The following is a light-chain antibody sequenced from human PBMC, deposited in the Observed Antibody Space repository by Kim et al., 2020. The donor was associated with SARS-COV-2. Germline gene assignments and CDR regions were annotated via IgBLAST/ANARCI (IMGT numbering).Light chain of an antibody. J-gene: IGKJ2*01. CDR1: QSVNSN. CDR2: GAS. V-gene: IGKV3-15*01. CDR3: QQYDNWPPYT. Sequence: EIVMKQSPATLSVSPGDAVTLSCTASQSVNSNLAWYQQKRGQSPTLPIYGASTRATGVPARFSGRGFGTEFTFTISSLQSEDFAVYYCQQYDNWPPYTFGQGTKLEI.